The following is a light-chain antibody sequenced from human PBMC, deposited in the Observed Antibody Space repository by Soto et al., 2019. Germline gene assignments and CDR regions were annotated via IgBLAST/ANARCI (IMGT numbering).Light chain of an antibody. Sequence: QSVLTQPPSVSGAPGQRVTISCTGSSSNIGAGYDVHWYQQLPGTAPKLLMYGNSNRPSGVSDRFSGSKSGTSASLAITKLQAEDEADYYCQSYASSLSVVFGGGTQLTVL. V-gene: IGLV1-40*01. J-gene: IGLJ2*01. CDR1: SSNIGAGYD. CDR2: GNS. CDR3: QSYASSLSVV.